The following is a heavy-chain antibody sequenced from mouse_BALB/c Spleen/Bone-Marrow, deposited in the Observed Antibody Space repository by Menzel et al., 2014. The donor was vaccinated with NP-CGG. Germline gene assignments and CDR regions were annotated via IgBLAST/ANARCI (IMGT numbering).Heavy chain of an antibody. V-gene: IGHV7-3*02. CDR1: GFTFTDYY. J-gene: IGHJ4*01. Sequence: EVKLVESGGGLVQPGGSLRLSCATSGFTFTDYYMSWVRQPPGKALEWLGFIRNKANGYTTGYSASVKGRFTTSRDNSQSILYLQMNTLRAEDSATYYCARDDAMDYWGQGTSVTVSS. CDR3: ARDDAMDY. CDR2: IRNKANGYTT.